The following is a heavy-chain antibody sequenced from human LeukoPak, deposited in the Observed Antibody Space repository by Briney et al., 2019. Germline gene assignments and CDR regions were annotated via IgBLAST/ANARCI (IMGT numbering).Heavy chain of an antibody. J-gene: IGHJ2*01. CDR3: ARPMVRGAPHKYWHFDL. CDR1: GGSFRGYY. D-gene: IGHD3-10*01. CDR2: INHGGST. V-gene: IGHV4-34*01. Sequence: SETLSLTCAVYGGSFRGYYWTGIRQPPRKGLEWIGEINHGGSTNCNPSLTRRVTISVDTYKTQFSLKMRSVTAADTAVYYCARPMVRGAPHKYWHFDLWGRGTLVTVSP.